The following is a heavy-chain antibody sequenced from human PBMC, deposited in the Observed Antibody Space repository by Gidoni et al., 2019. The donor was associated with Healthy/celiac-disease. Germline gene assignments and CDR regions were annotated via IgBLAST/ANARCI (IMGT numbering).Heavy chain of an antibody. Sequence: EVQLLESGGGLVQPGGSLRLSCAASGLTFSSYAMRWVRQAPGKGLEWVSGSSGSGGSTYYADYVKGRFTISRDNSKNTLYLQMNSLRAEDTAVYYCAKESTQWELTRGGEDYWGQGTLVTVSS. CDR2: SSGSGGST. CDR3: AKESTQWELTRGGEDY. V-gene: IGHV3-23*01. J-gene: IGHJ4*02. D-gene: IGHD1-26*01. CDR1: GLTFSSYA.